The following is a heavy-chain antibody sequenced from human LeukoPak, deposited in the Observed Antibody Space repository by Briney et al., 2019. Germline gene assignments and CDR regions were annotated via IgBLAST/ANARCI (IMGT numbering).Heavy chain of an antibody. Sequence: GGSLRLSCSASGFNFSSYTMNWVRQAPGKGPEWVSSIATTTNFVSYADSVKGRFTISRDSAKDSLYLQMDSLRDEDTAVYYCARDHYSFGWYFDYWGQGVLVTVSS. V-gene: IGHV3-21*01. CDR2: IATTTNFV. CDR3: ARDHYSFGWYFDY. D-gene: IGHD5-18*01. J-gene: IGHJ4*02. CDR1: GFNFSSYT.